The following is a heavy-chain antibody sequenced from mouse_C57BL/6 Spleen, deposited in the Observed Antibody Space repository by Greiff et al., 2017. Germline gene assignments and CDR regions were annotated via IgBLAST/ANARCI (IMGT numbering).Heavy chain of an antibody. D-gene: IGHD1-1*01. J-gene: IGHJ1*03. Sequence: VQRVESGAELVKPGASVKLSCKASGYTFTEYTIHWVKQRSGQGLEWIGWFYPGSGSIKYNEKFKDKATLTADKSSSTVYMELSRLTSEDSAVYFCARHEDDYGSSYDYFDVWGTGTTVTVSS. CDR1: GYTFTEYT. CDR2: FYPGSGSI. CDR3: ARHEDDYGSSYDYFDV. V-gene: IGHV1-62-2*01.